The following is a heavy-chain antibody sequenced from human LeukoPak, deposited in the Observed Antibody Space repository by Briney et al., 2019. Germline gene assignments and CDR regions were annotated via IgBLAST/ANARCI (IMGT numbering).Heavy chain of an antibody. D-gene: IGHD2-15*01. V-gene: IGHV4-34*01. J-gene: IGHJ4*02. CDR2: INHSGST. CDR3: ARRIRLPIVVGSLPQDY. Sequence: PSETLSLTCAVYGGSFSGYYWSWIRQPPGKGLEWIGEINHSGSTNYNPSLKSRVTISVDTSKNQLSLKLSSVTAADTAVYYCARRIRLPIVVGSLPQDYWGQGTLVTVSS. CDR1: GGSFSGYY.